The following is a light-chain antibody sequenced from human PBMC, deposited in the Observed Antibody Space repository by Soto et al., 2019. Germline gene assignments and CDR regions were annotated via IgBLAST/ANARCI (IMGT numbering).Light chain of an antibody. CDR3: QSYDSSNVV. CDR1: SGSIASNY. J-gene: IGLJ2*01. Sequence: NFMLTQPHSVSESPGKTVTISCTRSSGSIASNYVQWYQQRPGSAPTTVIYEDNQRPSGVPDRFSGSIDSSSNSASLTISGLKTEDEADYYGQSYDSSNVVFGGGTQLTV. CDR2: EDN. V-gene: IGLV6-57*04.